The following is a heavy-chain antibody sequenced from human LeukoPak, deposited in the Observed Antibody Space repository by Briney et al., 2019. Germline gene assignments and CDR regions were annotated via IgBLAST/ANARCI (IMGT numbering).Heavy chain of an antibody. D-gene: IGHD2-2*01. CDR2: IKQDGSVK. CDR3: ANNRVDCSSTSCYSPYFDY. V-gene: IGHV3-7*01. J-gene: IGHJ4*02. Sequence: GGSLRLSCAASGFTFSSYWMSWVRQAPGKGLEWVANIKQDGSVKYYVDSVKGRFTISRDNAKNSLYLQMNSLRAEDTAVYYCANNRVDCSSTSCYSPYFDYWGEGTLVTVSS. CDR1: GFTFSSYW.